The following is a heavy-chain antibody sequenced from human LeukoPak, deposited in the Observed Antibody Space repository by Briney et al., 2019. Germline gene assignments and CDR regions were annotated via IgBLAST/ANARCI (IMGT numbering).Heavy chain of an antibody. Sequence: ASVKVSCKASGYTFTGYHMHWVRQAPGQGLEWMGRINPNSGDTNYAQKFQERVTITRDMSTSTAYMELSSLRSEDTAVYYCAKGGKWDVTPFDYWGQGTLVTVSS. D-gene: IGHD1-26*01. CDR3: AKGGKWDVTPFDY. CDR1: GYTFTGYH. J-gene: IGHJ4*02. CDR2: INPNSGDT. V-gene: IGHV1-2*06.